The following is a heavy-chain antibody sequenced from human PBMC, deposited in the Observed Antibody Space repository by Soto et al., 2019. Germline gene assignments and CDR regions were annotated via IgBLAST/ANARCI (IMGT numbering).Heavy chain of an antibody. J-gene: IGHJ4*02. CDR3: ARGRGIILTGRFDY. V-gene: IGHV4-34*01. CDR2: INHSGST. D-gene: IGHD3-9*01. Sequence: SETLSLTCAVYGGSFSGYYGSWIRQPPGKGLEWIGEINHSGSTNYNPSLKSRVTISVDTSKNQLSLKLSSVTAADTAVYYCARGRGIILTGRFDYWGRGTLVTVSS. CDR1: GGSFSGYY.